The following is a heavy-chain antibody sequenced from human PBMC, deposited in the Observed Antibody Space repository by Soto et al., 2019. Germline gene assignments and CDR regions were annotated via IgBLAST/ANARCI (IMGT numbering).Heavy chain of an antibody. D-gene: IGHD3-10*01. J-gene: IGHJ6*02. V-gene: IGHV1-2*02. CDR2: INPNSGGT. Sequence: QVQLVQSGAEVKKPGASVKVSCKASGHTFIDYYLHWVRQAPGQGLEWMGWINPNSGGTNLALRFQGRVTMTRDKSVSTVYVELSGLRSDDTAVYYCAGGSYYYAMDVWGRGTTVTVTS. CDR3: AGGSYYYAMDV. CDR1: GHTFIDYY.